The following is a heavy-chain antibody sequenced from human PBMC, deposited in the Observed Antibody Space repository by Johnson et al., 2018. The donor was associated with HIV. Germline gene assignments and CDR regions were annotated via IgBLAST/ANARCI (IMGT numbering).Heavy chain of an antibody. CDR2: IYDGDAT. CDR3: AREGPPRAFDI. CDR1: EFTVSSNY. Sequence: VHLVESGGGVVRPGGSLRLSCAASEFTVSSNYMSWVRQAPGKGLEWVSIIYDGDATYYADSVKGRFTISRDNSKNTLYLQMNSLRAEDTAVYYCAREGPPRAFDIWGQGTMVTVSS. J-gene: IGHJ3*02. V-gene: IGHV3-66*01.